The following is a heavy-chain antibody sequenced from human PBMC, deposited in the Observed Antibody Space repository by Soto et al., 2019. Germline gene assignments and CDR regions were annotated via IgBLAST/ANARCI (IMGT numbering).Heavy chain of an antibody. CDR2: IIPIFGTA. Sequence: GASVKVSCKASGGTFSSYAISWVRQAPGQGLEWMGGIIPIFGTANYAQKFQGRVTLTADESTNTAFLELRSLRSADTAVYYCARGYDVNSELDYWGQGTLVTVFS. D-gene: IGHD3-22*01. V-gene: IGHV1-69*13. J-gene: IGHJ4*02. CDR3: ARGYDVNSELDY. CDR1: GGTFSSYA.